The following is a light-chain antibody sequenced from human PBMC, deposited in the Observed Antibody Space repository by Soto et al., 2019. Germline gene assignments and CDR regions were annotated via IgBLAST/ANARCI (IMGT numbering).Light chain of an antibody. Sequence: DIPMTQSASTLSASVGHRVTIDCRASQSISSWLAWYQQKQGKAPKLLIYKASTLKSGVPSRFSGSGYGTEFNLTISSLQTDDFATYYCQQYNSYPLTFGGGTKVDI. CDR2: KAS. CDR1: QSISSW. V-gene: IGKV1-5*03. CDR3: QQYNSYPLT. J-gene: IGKJ4*01.